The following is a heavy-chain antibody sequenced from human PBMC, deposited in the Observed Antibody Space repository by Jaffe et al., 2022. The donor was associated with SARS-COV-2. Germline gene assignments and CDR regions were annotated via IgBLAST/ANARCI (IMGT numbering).Heavy chain of an antibody. CDR2: IYSGGST. J-gene: IGHJ6*02. CDR1: GFTVSSNY. V-gene: IGHV3-53*01. Sequence: EVQLVESGGGLIQPGGSLRLSCAASGFTVSSNYMSWVRQAPGKGLEWVSVIYSGGSTYYADSVKGRFTISRDNSKNTLYLQMNSLRAEDTAVYYCATNRIVVVPAAIDYYGMDVWGQGTTVTVSS. D-gene: IGHD2-2*01. CDR3: ATNRIVVVPAAIDYYGMDV.